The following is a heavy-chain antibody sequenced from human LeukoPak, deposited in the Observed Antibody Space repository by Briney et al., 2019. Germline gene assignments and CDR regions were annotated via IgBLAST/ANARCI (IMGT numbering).Heavy chain of an antibody. J-gene: IGHJ4*02. CDR1: GFTFSSYN. CDR2: LYSDGNT. CDR3: ARGVEPLAANTLAY. D-gene: IGHD1-14*01. Sequence: GGSLRLSCAASGFTFSSYNMNWVRQAPGKGLEWVSVLYSDGNTKYADSVQGRFTISRDNSKNTLYLEMNSLSPDDTAVYHCARGVEPLAANTLAYWGQGTLVTVSS. V-gene: IGHV3-53*01.